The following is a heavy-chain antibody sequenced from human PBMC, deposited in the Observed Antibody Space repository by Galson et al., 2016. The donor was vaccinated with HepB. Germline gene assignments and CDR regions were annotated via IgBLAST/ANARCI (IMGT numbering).Heavy chain of an antibody. Sequence: QSGAEVKKPGESLTISCKGSGYSFNSYWIGWVRQMPGKGLEWMGIIYPGNSDTRYSPSFQGQVTISADKSISTAHLQWSSLQASDTAMYFCARVKGPFPNSYSNTWTNYFDYWGQGTLVTVSS. V-gene: IGHV5-51*01. D-gene: IGHD6-13*01. J-gene: IGHJ4*02. CDR1: GYSFNSYW. CDR3: ARVKGPFPNSYSNTWTNYFDY. CDR2: IYPGNSDT.